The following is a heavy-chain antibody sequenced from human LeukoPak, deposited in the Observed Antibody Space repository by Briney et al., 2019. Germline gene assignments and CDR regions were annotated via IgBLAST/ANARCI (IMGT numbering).Heavy chain of an antibody. CDR3: AKDLRPDGVDNFDH. CDR2: ILASGSPT. CDR1: GFNFNSYT. J-gene: IGHJ4*02. D-gene: IGHD2-8*01. Sequence: GGSLRLSCAASGFNFNSYTLNWVRQAPGKGLQWVANILASGSPTYYADSVKGRFIISRDNSKNTVYLQMNSLRVEDTAIYYCAKDLRPDGVDNFDHWGQGILVTVSS. V-gene: IGHV3-23*01.